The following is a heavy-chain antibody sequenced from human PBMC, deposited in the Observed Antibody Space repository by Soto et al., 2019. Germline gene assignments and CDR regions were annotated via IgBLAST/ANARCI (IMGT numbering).Heavy chain of an antibody. D-gene: IGHD3-22*01. V-gene: IGHV3-30-3*01. Sequence: QVQLVESGGGVVQPGRSLRLSCVASGFTFSSYAMHWVRQAPGKGLEWVAVISYDGSNKYYADSVKGRFTISRDNSKNTLYLQMNSLRAEDTAVYYCASSGYYYDSSGETYYYYGMDVWGQGTTVTVSS. CDR2: ISYDGSNK. CDR1: GFTFSSYA. CDR3: ASSGYYYDSSGETYYYYGMDV. J-gene: IGHJ6*02.